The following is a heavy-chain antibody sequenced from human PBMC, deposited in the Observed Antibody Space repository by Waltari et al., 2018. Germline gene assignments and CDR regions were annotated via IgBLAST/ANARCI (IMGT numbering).Heavy chain of an antibody. J-gene: IGHJ4*02. CDR3: AGADMYGDSWLDF. V-gene: IGHV4-59*01. CDR1: GGSISSYY. CDR2: IHHSGRS. Sequence: QVHLQESGPGLVRPSETLSLTCTVSGGSISSYYWSWIRQSPGKGLEWIGYIHHSGRSHYNPSLQSRLFISVDMSENQFSLKLSSVTAADTAVYYCAGADMYGDSWLDFWGQGTLVTVSS. D-gene: IGHD2-8*01.